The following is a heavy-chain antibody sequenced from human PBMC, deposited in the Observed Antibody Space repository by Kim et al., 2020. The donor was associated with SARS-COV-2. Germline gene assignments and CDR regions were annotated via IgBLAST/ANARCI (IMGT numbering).Heavy chain of an antibody. V-gene: IGHV3-53*04. Sequence: GGSLRLSCAASGFTVSSNYMSWVRQAPGKGLEWVSVIYSGGSTYYADSVKGRFTISRHNSKNTLYLQMNSLRAEDTAVYYCARLIVFGYCSGGSCYDDGMDVWGQGTTVTVSS. CDR2: IYSGGST. D-gene: IGHD2-15*01. CDR1: GFTVSSNY. CDR3: ARLIVFGYCSGGSCYDDGMDV. J-gene: IGHJ6*02.